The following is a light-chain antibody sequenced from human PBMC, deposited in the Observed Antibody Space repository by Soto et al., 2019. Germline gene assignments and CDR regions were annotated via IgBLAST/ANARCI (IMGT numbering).Light chain of an antibody. J-gene: IGKJ2*01. CDR2: AAS. V-gene: IGKV1-39*01. Sequence: DIQMTQSPSSLSASVGDRVTITCRASQSISSYLNWYQQKPGKAPKLLIYAASSLQSGVPSRFSGSGSGTDFTLSFSSVQPEDFATYYCQQSYSTLDTFGQGTKLEIK. CDR1: QSISSY. CDR3: QQSYSTLDT.